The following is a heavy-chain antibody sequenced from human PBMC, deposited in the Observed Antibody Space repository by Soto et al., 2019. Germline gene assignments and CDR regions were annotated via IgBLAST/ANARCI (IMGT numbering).Heavy chain of an antibody. V-gene: IGHV1-18*01. J-gene: IGHJ6*02. CDR3: ARLQGENIEVASNYYYTMDV. Sequence: ASVKVSCKASGYTFTRYGISWVRPAPGKGLEWMGWISAYNGNTNYAQKLQGRVTMTTDTSTSTAYMELRSLRSDDTAVYYCARLQGENIEVASNYYYTMDVWGQGTTVTVSS. CDR2: ISAYNGNT. D-gene: IGHD3-16*01. CDR1: GYTFTRYG.